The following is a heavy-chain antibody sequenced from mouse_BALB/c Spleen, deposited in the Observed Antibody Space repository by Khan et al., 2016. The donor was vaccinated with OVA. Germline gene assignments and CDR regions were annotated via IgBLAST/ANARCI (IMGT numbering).Heavy chain of an antibody. CDR1: GYSFTGYF. J-gene: IGHJ2*01. V-gene: IGHV1-20*02. CDR3: SRNYGSDFDY. Sequence: EVQLQESGPELVKPGASVKISCKASGYSFTGYFMNWVMQSHGKSLEWIGRINPHIGETLYKQKLKDKATLTVDESYRTSHMELRSLASDDSAVYYFSRNYGSDFDYWGQGTTLTVSS. CDR2: INPHIGET. D-gene: IGHD1-1*01.